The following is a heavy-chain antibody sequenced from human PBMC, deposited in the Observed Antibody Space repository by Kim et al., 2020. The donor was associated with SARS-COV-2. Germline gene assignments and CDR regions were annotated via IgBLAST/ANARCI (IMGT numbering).Heavy chain of an antibody. CDR2: TTRSGDGS. Sequence: GGSLRLSCAGSGFTFSDYAIHWVRRAPGKPLECVSATTRSGDGSFYADSVEGRFTISRDNSKNTLYLQRNSLRLEDTSMYYCVRYGRNYGAVLWGQGTLVIVSS. CDR1: GFTFSDYA. CDR3: VRYGRNYGAVL. J-gene: IGHJ1*01. V-gene: IGHV3-64D*06. D-gene: IGHD1-7*01.